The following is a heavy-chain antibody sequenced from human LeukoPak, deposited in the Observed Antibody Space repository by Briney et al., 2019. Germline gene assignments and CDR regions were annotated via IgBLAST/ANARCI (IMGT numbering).Heavy chain of an antibody. D-gene: IGHD2-2*01. V-gene: IGHV1-46*01. J-gene: IGHJ4*02. CDR2: VNPTSGIS. CDR3: ARERGYCSGSACYGLDY. CDR1: GYTFTTFY. Sequence: ASVKVSCRASGYTFTTFYIHWVRQAPGQGLEWMGKVNPTSGISTYAQEFQGRVTMTRDTSTSTVYMELSSLRSDDAAVYFCARERGYCSGSACYGLDYWGQGTLVTVSS.